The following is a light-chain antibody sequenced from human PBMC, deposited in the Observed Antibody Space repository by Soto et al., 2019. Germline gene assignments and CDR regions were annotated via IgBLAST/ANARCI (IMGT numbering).Light chain of an antibody. CDR3: QQSYNTPLT. Sequence: DIQMTQSPSSLSASVGDRVTMTCRASQSILNYLNWYQQKPGKAPKLLIYAASSLQSGVPSRFSGSGSGTDFTLSITSLQPEDFATYYCQQSYNTPLTFGGGTKVDIK. CDR1: QSILNY. V-gene: IGKV1-39*01. J-gene: IGKJ4*01. CDR2: AAS.